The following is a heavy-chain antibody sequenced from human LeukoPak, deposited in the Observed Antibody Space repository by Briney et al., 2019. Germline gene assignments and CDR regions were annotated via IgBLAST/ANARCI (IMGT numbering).Heavy chain of an antibody. CDR1: GYTFTSYD. J-gene: IGHJ4*02. V-gene: IGHV1-8*01. CDR3: ARGLSMVQGVIFGC. Sequence: ASVKVSCKASGYTFTSYDINWVRQATGQGLEWMGWMNPNSGNTGYAQKFQGRVTMTRNTSISTAYMELSSLRSEDTAVYYCARGLSMVQGVIFGCWGQGTLVTVSS. D-gene: IGHD3-10*01. CDR2: MNPNSGNT.